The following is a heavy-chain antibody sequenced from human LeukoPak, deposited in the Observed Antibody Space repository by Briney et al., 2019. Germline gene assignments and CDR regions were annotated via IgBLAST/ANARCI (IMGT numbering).Heavy chain of an antibody. CDR1: GGSISSYY. CDR3: ARDTGSFPHVSFDI. CDR2: IYHSGST. V-gene: IGHV4-59*12. D-gene: IGHD1-26*01. J-gene: IGHJ3*02. Sequence: PSETLSLTCTVSGGSISSYYWSWIRQPPGKGLEGIGYIYHSGSTYYNPSLKSRVTISVDTSKNQFSLKLNSVTAADTAVYYCARDTGSFPHVSFDIWGQGTMVTVSS.